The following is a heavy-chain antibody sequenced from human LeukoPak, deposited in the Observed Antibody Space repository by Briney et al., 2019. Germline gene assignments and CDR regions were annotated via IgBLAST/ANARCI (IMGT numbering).Heavy chain of an antibody. CDR3: AKGEPGPLAVAGRSYYYYGMDV. CDR1: GFTFSSYG. V-gene: IGHV3-30*18. Sequence: GRSLRLSCAASGFTFSSYGMHWGRQAPGKGLERVAVISYDGSNKYYADSVKGRFTISRDNSKNTLYLQMNSLRAEDTAVYYCAKGEPGPLAVAGRSYYYYGMDVWGQGTTVTVSS. D-gene: IGHD6-19*01. J-gene: IGHJ6*02. CDR2: ISYDGSNK.